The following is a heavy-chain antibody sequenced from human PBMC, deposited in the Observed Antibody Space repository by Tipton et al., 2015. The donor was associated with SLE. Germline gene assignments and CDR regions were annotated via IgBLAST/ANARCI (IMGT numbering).Heavy chain of an antibody. V-gene: IGHV4-38-2*02. Sequence: TLSLTCTVSGYSISSGYYWGWIRQPPGKGLEWIGSIYHSGSTYYNPSLKSRVTISVDTSKNQFSLKLSSVTAADTAVYYCASDWTYGDWFDPWGQGTLVTVSS. D-gene: IGHD3/OR15-3a*01. CDR2: IYHSGST. J-gene: IGHJ5*02. CDR1: GYSISSGYY. CDR3: ASDWTYGDWFDP.